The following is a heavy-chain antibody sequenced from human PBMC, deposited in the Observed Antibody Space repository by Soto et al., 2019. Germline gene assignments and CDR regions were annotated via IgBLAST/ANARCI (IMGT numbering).Heavy chain of an antibody. D-gene: IGHD3-3*01. CDR3: AGGRRSEGGGDFWV. CDR2: IYYIGTT. J-gene: IGHJ6*04. CDR1: GDSISSYY. V-gene: IGHV4-59*03. Sequence: QVQLQESGPGLVKPSETLSLTCTVPGDSISSYYWSWIRQPPGKGLEWIGYIYYIGTTNYNPSLKSRVTISVDTSKNQFSLRLSSVTAADTAVYYCAGGRRSEGGGDFWVWGKGTTVTVSS.